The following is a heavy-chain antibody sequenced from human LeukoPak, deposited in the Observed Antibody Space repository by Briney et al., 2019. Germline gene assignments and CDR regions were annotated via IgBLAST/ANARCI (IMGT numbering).Heavy chain of an antibody. Sequence: ASVKVSCKASGGTFSSYAISWVRQAPGQGLEWMGRIIPTFGTANYAQKLQGRVTITTDESTSTAYMELSSLRSEDTAVYYCASGSGRNLFDYWGQGTLVTVSS. CDR2: IIPTFGTA. CDR1: GGTFSSYA. J-gene: IGHJ4*02. D-gene: IGHD6-19*01. CDR3: ASGSGRNLFDY. V-gene: IGHV1-69*05.